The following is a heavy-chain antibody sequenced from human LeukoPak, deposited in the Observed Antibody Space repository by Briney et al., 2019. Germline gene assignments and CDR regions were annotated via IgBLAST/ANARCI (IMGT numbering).Heavy chain of an antibody. J-gene: IGHJ1*01. CDR2: IIPIFGTA. Sequence: SVKVSCKASGGTFSSYAISWVRQAPGQGLEWMGGIIPIFGTANYAQKFQGRVTITADESTSTAYMELRSLTSDDTAVYYCARDKAVTTELTQYFQHWGQGTLVTVSS. CDR1: GGTFSSYA. CDR3: ARDKAVTTELTQYFQH. V-gene: IGHV1-69*13. D-gene: IGHD4-11*01.